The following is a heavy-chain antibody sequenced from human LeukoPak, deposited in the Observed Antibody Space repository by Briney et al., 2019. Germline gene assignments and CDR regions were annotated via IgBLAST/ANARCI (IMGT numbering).Heavy chain of an antibody. CDR1: GFTVSSNY. Sequence: GGSLRLSCSASGFTVSSNYMSWVRQAPGKGLEWVSVIYSGGSTYYADSVKGRFTISRDNSKNTLYLQMNSLRAEDTAVYYCARDSSGWPFDYWGQGTLVTVSS. V-gene: IGHV3-66*01. J-gene: IGHJ4*02. CDR3: ARDSSGWPFDY. CDR2: IYSGGST. D-gene: IGHD6-19*01.